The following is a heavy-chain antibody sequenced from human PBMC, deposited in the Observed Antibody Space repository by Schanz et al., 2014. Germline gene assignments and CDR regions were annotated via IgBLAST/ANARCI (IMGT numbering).Heavy chain of an antibody. CDR2: ISAYNGHT. J-gene: IGHJ6*02. Sequence: QVQLVQSGAEVKKPGASLKVSCKASGYSFSAHYLHWEREAPGQGLDWMGWISAYNGHTDYAQKLQGRVTLTTDTSTSTAYMELRSLRSDDTAVYYCARVQDDILTGSEYYYGMDVWGQGTTVTVSS. CDR3: ARVQDDILTGSEYYYGMDV. CDR1: GYSFSAHY. D-gene: IGHD3-9*01. V-gene: IGHV1-18*04.